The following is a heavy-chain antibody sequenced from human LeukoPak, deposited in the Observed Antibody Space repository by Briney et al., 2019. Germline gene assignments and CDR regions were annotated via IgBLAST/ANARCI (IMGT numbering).Heavy chain of an antibody. CDR3: AKVDTAMVPVYYYGMDV. J-gene: IGHJ6*02. V-gene: IGHV3-30-3*01. CDR2: ISYDGSNK. Sequence: PGGSLRLSCAASGFTFSSYAMHWVRQAPGKGLEWVAVISYDGSNKYYADSVKGRFTISRDNSKNTLYLQMNSLRAEDTAVYYCAKVDTAMVPVYYYGMDVWGQGTTVTVSS. CDR1: GFTFSSYA. D-gene: IGHD5-18*01.